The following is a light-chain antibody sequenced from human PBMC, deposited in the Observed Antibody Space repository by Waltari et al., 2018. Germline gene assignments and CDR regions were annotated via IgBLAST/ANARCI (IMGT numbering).Light chain of an antibody. Sequence: ELVLTQSPATVSLSPGERASLSCRASQSVSNYLSWYQQKPGQAPRLLIYDTSNRATGVPARFSGSGSATEFTLTISNLEPEDVALYFCQQRSNWPPKWTFGQGTKVEIK. J-gene: IGKJ1*01. V-gene: IGKV3-11*01. CDR3: QQRSNWPPKWT. CDR1: QSVSNY. CDR2: DTS.